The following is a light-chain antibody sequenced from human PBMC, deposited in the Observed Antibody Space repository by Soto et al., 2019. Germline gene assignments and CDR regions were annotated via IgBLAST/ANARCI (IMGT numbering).Light chain of an antibody. Sequence: SYELTQPPSVSVAPGQTARITCGGNKIGSKSVDWYQQKPGQAPVLVVYDDSDRPSGIPERFSGSNSGNTATLTISRVEAGDEADYYCQVWGRSSDVFGTGTKLTV. CDR2: DDS. J-gene: IGLJ1*01. CDR1: KIGSKS. CDR3: QVWGRSSDV. V-gene: IGLV3-21*02.